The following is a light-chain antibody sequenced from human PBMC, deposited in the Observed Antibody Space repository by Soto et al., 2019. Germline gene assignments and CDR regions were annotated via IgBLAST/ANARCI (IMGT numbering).Light chain of an antibody. V-gene: IGKV4-1*01. CDR3: LQYYSAPLT. Sequence: DIVMTQSPDSLAVSLGERATINCKSSQSLLSGSNNKNYLAWYQQKPGQSPKSLIYWASTRESGVPDRFSGSGSGTDFTLTISSLQAEDAAVYYCLQYYSAPLTFGGGTKVEI. CDR2: WAS. J-gene: IGKJ4*01. CDR1: QSLLSGSNNKNY.